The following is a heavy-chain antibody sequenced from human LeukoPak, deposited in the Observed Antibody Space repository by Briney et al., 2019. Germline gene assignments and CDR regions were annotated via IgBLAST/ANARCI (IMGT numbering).Heavy chain of an antibody. D-gene: IGHD2-15*01. J-gene: IGHJ5*02. CDR2: IYTSGST. V-gene: IGHV4-61*02. Sequence: PSQTLSLTCTVSGGSISSGSYYWSWIRRPAGKGLEWIGRIYTSGSTNYNPSLKSRVTISVDTSKNQFSLKLSSVTAADTAVYYCARERGYCSGGSCPGEWFDPWGQGTLVTVSS. CDR3: ARERGYCSGGSCPGEWFDP. CDR1: GGSISSGSYY.